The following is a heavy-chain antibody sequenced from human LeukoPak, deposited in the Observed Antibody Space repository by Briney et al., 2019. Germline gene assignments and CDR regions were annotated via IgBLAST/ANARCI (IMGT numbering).Heavy chain of an antibody. CDR3: ATALPLTAAGTLSSFDY. Sequence: ASVKASCKVSGYTLTELSMHWVRQAPGKGLEWMRGFDPEDGETIYAQKFQGRVTMTEDTSTDTAYMELSSLRSEDTAVYYCATALPLTAAGTLSSFDYWGQGTLVTVSS. J-gene: IGHJ4*02. D-gene: IGHD6-13*01. CDR2: FDPEDGET. V-gene: IGHV1-24*01. CDR1: GYTLTELS.